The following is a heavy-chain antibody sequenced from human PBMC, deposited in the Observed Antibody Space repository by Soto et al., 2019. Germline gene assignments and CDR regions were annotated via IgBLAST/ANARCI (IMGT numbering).Heavy chain of an antibody. CDR2: ISGSGGST. V-gene: IGHV3-23*01. D-gene: IGHD3-10*01. Sequence: EVQLLESGGGLVQPGGSLRLSCAASGFTFSSYAMSWVRQAPGKGLEWVSAISGSGGSTYYADTVKARFTISRDNSKNTLHLQMNSLRAEDTAVYYCAKGGPLLLWFGVFDYWGQGTLVTVSS. J-gene: IGHJ4*02. CDR1: GFTFSSYA. CDR3: AKGGPLLLWFGVFDY.